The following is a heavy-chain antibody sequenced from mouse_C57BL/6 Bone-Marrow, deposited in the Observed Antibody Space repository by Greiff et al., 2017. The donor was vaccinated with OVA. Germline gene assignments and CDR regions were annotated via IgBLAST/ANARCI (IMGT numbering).Heavy chain of an antibody. D-gene: IGHD1-1*01. CDR2: IWSGGST. J-gene: IGHJ3*01. V-gene: IGHV2-2*01. CDR3: ARRDGSSPAWFAY. CDR1: GFSLTSYG. Sequence: QVQLKQSGPGLVQPSQSLSITCTVSGFSLTSYGVHWVRQSPGKGLEWLGVIWSGGSTDYNAAFISRLSISKDNSKSRVFFKMNSLQADDTAIYYCARRDGSSPAWFAYWGQGTLVTVSA.